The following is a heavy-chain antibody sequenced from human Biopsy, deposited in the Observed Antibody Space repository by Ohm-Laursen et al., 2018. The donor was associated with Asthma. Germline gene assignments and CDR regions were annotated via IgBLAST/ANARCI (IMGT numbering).Heavy chain of an antibody. V-gene: IGHV1-69*13. CDR2: IIPMFGTT. J-gene: IGHJ5*02. CDR3: ARVLTTEEGDTWFDP. D-gene: IGHD4-11*01. Sequence: SVKVSCKASGGTFSNYVFSWVRQAPGQGLEWMGGIIPMFGTTKYTQKFQARVSINADEATSTVYMELSSLRSEDTAVYYCARVLTTEEGDTWFDPWGQGTLVTVSS. CDR1: GGTFSNYV.